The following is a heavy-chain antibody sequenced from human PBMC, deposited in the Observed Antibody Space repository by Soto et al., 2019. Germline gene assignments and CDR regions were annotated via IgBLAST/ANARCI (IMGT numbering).Heavy chain of an antibody. CDR3: ARRPLWSGLSDYYYMDV. CDR2: ISSASSTT. Sequence: EEQLVESGGALVQPGGSLRLSCAASGFTFNRFGMNLVRQAPGKGLEWLSYISSASSTTQYAESVKGRYTNSREKARESMYLQMSSLRVEDTAVYYCARRPLWSGLSDYYYMDVWGKGTTVTVSS. D-gene: IGHD3-3*01. CDR1: GFTFNRFG. V-gene: IGHV3-48*01. J-gene: IGHJ6*03.